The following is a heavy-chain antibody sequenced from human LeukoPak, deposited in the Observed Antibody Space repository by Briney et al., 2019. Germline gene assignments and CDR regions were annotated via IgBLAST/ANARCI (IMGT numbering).Heavy chain of an antibody. CDR3: ARAPFYGSGSFPAF. CDR1: GFTFSSYA. CDR2: ISGSGGST. V-gene: IGHV3-23*01. D-gene: IGHD3-10*01. J-gene: IGHJ4*02. Sequence: GGSLRLSCAASGFTFSSYAMSWVRQAPGKGLEWVSAISGSGGSTYYADSVKGRFTISRDNAKNSLYLQMNSLKTEDTAVYYCARAPFYGSGSFPAFWGRGTLVTVSS.